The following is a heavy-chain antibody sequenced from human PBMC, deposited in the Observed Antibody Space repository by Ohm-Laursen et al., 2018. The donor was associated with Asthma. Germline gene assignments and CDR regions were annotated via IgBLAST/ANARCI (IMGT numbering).Heavy chain of an antibody. V-gene: IGHV3-23*01. J-gene: IGHJ4*02. CDR1: EFTFSSYA. D-gene: IGHD6-13*01. CDR2: ISGSGGST. CDR3: AKDAGIAAALDY. Sequence: SLRLSCSASEFTFSSYAMSWVRQAPGKGLEWVSAISGSGGSTYYADSVKGRFTISRDNSKNTLYLQMNSLRAEDTAVYYCAKDAGIAAALDYWGQGTLVTVSS.